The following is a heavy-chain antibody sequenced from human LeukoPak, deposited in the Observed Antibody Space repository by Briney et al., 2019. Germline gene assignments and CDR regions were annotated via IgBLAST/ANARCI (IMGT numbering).Heavy chain of an antibody. CDR2: INGDGDTT. D-gene: IGHD3/OR15-3a*01. CDR3: AKRASSCLDHFAN. Sequence: GGSLRLSCAASGFTFNYYPMTWVRQAPGKGLEWVSTINGDGDTTYYADSVKGRFTISRDNSKNTLYLLVNNVRAEDTAVYYCAKRASSCLDHFANWGQGTLVTVFS. CDR1: GFTFNYYP. V-gene: IGHV3-23*01. J-gene: IGHJ4*02.